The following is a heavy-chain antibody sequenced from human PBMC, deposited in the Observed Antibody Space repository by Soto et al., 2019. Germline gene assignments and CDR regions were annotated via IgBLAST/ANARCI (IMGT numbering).Heavy chain of an antibody. CDR3: AREKSQQLVSFDY. D-gene: IGHD6-13*01. CDR1: GFTFSDYY. CDR2: ISSSGSTT. J-gene: IGHJ4*02. Sequence: GGSLRLSCAASGFTFSDYYMSWIRQAPGKGLEWVSYISSSGSTTYYADSVKGRFTISRDNAKNSLYLQMSSLRAEDTAVYYCAREKSQQLVSFDYWGQGTLVTVYS. V-gene: IGHV3-11*01.